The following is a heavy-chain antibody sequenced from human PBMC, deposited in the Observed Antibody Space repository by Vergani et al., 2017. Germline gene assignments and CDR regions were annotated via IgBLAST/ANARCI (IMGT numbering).Heavy chain of an antibody. CDR1: GYTLTELS. V-gene: IGHV1-24*01. CDR2: FDPEDGET. Sequence: QVQLVQSGAEVKKPGASVKVSCKVSGYTLTELSMHWVRQAPGKGLEWMGGFDPEDGETIYAQKFQGRATMTEDTSTDTAYMELSSLRSEDTAVYYCATGSSGGSWKAYYYYGMDVWGQGTTVTVSS. D-gene: IGHD2-15*01. CDR3: ATGSSGGSWKAYYYYGMDV. J-gene: IGHJ6*02.